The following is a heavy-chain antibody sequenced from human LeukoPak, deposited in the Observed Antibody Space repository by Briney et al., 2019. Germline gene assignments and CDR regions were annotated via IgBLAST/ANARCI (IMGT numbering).Heavy chain of an antibody. CDR3: ARGTYYYDSSGYYYVFPNYFDY. CDR2: INHSGST. D-gene: IGHD3-22*01. CDR1: GGSFSGYY. Sequence: SETLSLTCAVYGGSFSGYYWSWIRQPPGKGLEWIGEINHSGSTNYNPSLKSRVTISVDTSKNQFSLKLSCVTAADTAVYYCARGTYYYDSSGYYYVFPNYFDYWGQGTLVTVSS. J-gene: IGHJ4*02. V-gene: IGHV4-34*01.